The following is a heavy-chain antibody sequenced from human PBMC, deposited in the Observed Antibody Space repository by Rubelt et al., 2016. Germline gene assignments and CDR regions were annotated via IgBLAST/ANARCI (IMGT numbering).Heavy chain of an antibody. D-gene: IGHD3-10*01. V-gene: IGHV4-39*07. Sequence: QLQLQESGPGLVKPSETLSLTCTVSGGSITNTSYYWGWLRQSPGKGLEWIGTIYYSGKTSYNPSLKSRVTISLDTSKNQFSLKVSSVTAADTAVYYCARSWFGELPLDYWGQGTLVTVSS. CDR2: IYYSGKT. J-gene: IGHJ4*02. CDR1: GGSITNTSYY. CDR3: ARSWFGELPLDY.